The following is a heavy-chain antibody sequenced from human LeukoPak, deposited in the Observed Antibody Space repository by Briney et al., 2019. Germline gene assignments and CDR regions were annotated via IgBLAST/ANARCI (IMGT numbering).Heavy chain of an antibody. Sequence: GGSLRLSCAASGFTFSNSWMSWVRQAPGKGLEWVANIKYDGSEYYYVDCVKGRFTISRDNAKNSLYLQMSSLRSEDTAVYYCARGIDGYYDYWGQGTLVTVSS. V-gene: IGHV3-7*01. D-gene: IGHD3-22*01. CDR1: GFTFSNSW. J-gene: IGHJ4*02. CDR2: IKYDGSEY. CDR3: ARGIDGYYDY.